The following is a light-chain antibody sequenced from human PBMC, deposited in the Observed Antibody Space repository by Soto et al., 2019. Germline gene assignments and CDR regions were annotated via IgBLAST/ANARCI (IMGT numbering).Light chain of an antibody. CDR1: QSISSSD. V-gene: IGKV3-20*01. Sequence: EIVLTQSPGTLSLSPGERATLSCRASQSISSSDLAWYQYRPGQAPRLLIYAASSRATGIPVRFSGSGSGTDFTLSISRLEPEDFAVYYCQHYGSSSWTFGQGTKVEIK. J-gene: IGKJ1*01. CDR3: QHYGSSSWT. CDR2: AAS.